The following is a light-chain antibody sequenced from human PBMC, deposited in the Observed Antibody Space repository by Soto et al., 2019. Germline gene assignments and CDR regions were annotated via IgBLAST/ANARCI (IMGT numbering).Light chain of an antibody. Sequence: EIVLTQSPGTLSLSPGERATLSCRASQSVSSSYLAWYQQKPGQAPRLLIYGASSRATGIPDRFSGSGSGTDFTLTISRLEPEDFAVYYCQQYGSSPWTFRQGTKLDIK. J-gene: IGKJ1*01. CDR1: QSVSSSY. V-gene: IGKV3-20*01. CDR3: QQYGSSPWT. CDR2: GAS.